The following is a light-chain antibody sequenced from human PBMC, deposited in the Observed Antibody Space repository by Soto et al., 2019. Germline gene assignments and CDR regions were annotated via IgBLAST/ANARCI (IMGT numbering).Light chain of an antibody. J-gene: IGKJ1*01. CDR1: HSVSSNY. V-gene: IGKV3-20*01. CDR3: QQYGISPT. CDR2: DVS. Sequence: EIVLTQSPGTLSLSPGERATLSCRSSHSVSSNYLAWYQQKPGQAPRLLIYDVSSRATGIPDRFSGSGSGTDFTLTISRLEPVDFAVYYCQQYGISPTFCQGIKVEIK.